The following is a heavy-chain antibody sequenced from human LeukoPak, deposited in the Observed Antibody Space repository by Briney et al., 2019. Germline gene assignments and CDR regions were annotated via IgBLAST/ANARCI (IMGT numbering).Heavy chain of an antibody. CDR1: GYTFTGYY. CDR3: ATLVSGINY. Sequence: AASVRVSCKASGYTFTGYYMHWVRQAPGQGLEWLGRINPKTGGSNYAQNFQGRVTMTSDTSTTSAYMELSSLNSDDTAVYYCATLVSGINYWGQGTLVTVSS. V-gene: IGHV1-2*06. J-gene: IGHJ4*02. D-gene: IGHD1-20*01. CDR2: INPKTGGS.